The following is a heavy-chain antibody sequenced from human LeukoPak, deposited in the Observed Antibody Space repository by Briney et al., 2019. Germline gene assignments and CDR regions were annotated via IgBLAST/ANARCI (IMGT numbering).Heavy chain of an antibody. J-gene: IGHJ4*02. CDR1: GFTFNNAW. D-gene: IGHD3-3*01. Sequence: PGGSLRLSCAASGFTFNNAWMNWVRQAPGKGLKWVGRIKTKTDGETTDYAAPVKGRFTVSRDDSKNTLYLQMNSLKTEDTAFYYCTTAFFEGNYWGQGTLVTVSS. CDR3: TTAFFEGNY. CDR2: IKTKTDGETT. V-gene: IGHV3-15*07.